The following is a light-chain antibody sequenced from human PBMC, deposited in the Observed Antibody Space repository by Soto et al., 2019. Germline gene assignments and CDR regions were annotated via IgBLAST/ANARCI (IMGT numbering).Light chain of an antibody. CDR3: QQRYTTPYT. V-gene: IGKV1-39*01. CDR2: GAS. J-gene: IGKJ2*01. CDR1: QSIRSY. Sequence: DIQMTQSPSSLSASVGDRVTITCRASQSIRSYLNWYHQKPGKTPQLLIYGASNLQSGAPSRFTGSGSGTHFTLTISSLQPEDFATYYCQQRYTTPYTFGQGTKLDIQ.